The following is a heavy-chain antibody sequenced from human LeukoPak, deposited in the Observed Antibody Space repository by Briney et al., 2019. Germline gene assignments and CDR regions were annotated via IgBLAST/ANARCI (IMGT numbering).Heavy chain of an antibody. CDR3: ARGSPYGSGSYYNPSIPRYNWFDP. Sequence: ASVKVSCKASGYTFTSYGISWVRQAPGQGLEWMGWISAYNGNTNYAQKLQGRVTMTTDTSTSTAYMELRSLRSDDTAVYYCARGSPYGSGSYYNPSIPRYNWFDPWGQGTLVTVSS. CDR2: ISAYNGNT. CDR1: GYTFTSYG. D-gene: IGHD3-10*01. V-gene: IGHV1-18*01. J-gene: IGHJ5*02.